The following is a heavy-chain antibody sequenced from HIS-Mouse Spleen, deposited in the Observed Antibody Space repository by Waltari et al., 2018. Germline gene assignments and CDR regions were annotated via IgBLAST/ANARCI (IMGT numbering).Heavy chain of an antibody. J-gene: IGHJ2*01. CDR2: IYYSGST. V-gene: IGHV4-39*07. Sequence: QLQLQESGPGLVKPSETLSLTCTVSGGSIRSISYSWGWIRQPPGKGLEWIGSIYYSGSTYYNPSLKSRVTISVDTSKNQFSLKLSSVTAADTAMYYCAREIPYSSSWYDWYFDLWGRGTLVTVSS. D-gene: IGHD6-13*01. CDR1: GGSIRSISYS. CDR3: AREIPYSSSWYDWYFDL.